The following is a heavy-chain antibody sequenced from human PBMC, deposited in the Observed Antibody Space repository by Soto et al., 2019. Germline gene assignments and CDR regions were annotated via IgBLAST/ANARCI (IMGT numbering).Heavy chain of an antibody. D-gene: IGHD1-26*01. CDR1: GGSFSGYY. Sequence: QVQLQQWGAGLLKPSETLSLTCAVYGGSFSGYYWSWIRQPPLKGLEWIGVINNSGGTNYNTPLKSRVTISVDTSKNQFSLKLGSVTAADSAVCYCASLRWEHPWVFDNWGEGTLVTVSS. V-gene: IGHV4-34*02. CDR2: INNSGGT. J-gene: IGHJ4*02. CDR3: ASLRWEHPWVFDN.